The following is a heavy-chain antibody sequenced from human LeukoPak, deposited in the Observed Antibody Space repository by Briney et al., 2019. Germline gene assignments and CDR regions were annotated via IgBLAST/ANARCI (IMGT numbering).Heavy chain of an antibody. J-gene: IGHJ3*02. CDR1: GFTFSSYA. Sequence: PGGSLRLSCAASGFTFSSYAMSWGRQAPGKGLEWVSAISGSGGSTYYADSVKGRFTISRDNSKNTLYLQMNSPTAEDTAVYYCPKAPGRVPDAFDIWGQGTMVTVSS. CDR3: PKAPGRVPDAFDI. CDR2: ISGSGGST. V-gene: IGHV3-23*01. D-gene: IGHD2-15*01.